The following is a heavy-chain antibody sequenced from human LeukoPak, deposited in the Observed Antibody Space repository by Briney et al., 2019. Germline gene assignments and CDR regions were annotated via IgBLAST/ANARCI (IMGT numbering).Heavy chain of an antibody. CDR2: IYSGGST. D-gene: IGHD4-17*01. CDR1: GFTVSSNY. CDR3: ARVSSVKGCFDY. V-gene: IGHV3-66*01. Sequence: GGSLRLSCAASGFTVSSNYMSWVRQAPGKGLEWVSVIYSGGSTYYADSVKGRFTISRGNSKNTLYLQMNSLRAEDTAVYYCARVSSVKGCFDYWGQGTLVTVSS. J-gene: IGHJ4*02.